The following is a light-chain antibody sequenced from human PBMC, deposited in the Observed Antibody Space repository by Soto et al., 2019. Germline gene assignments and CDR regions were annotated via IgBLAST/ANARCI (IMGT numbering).Light chain of an antibody. CDR2: EVS. Sequence: QSALTQPPSAYGSPGQSVTISCTGTSSDVGSYNYVSWYQQHPGKAPKLMIYEVSKRPSGVPDRFSGSKSGNTASLTVSGLQAEDEADYYCTSYAGSNNLVFGGGTKVTVL. CDR3: TSYAGSNNLV. CDR1: SSDVGSYNY. V-gene: IGLV2-8*01. J-gene: IGLJ2*01.